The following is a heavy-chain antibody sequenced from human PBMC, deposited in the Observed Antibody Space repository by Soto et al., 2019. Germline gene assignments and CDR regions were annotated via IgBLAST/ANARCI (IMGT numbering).Heavy chain of an antibody. CDR3: SLFRRYSTARPLDY. V-gene: IGHV2-70*17. CDR2: IDWDDDK. Sequence: SGPTLVNTTQTLTLTCRISEFSLSTHGMCVSWIRQPPGKALEWLARIDWDDDKFYSTSLKPRLTISKDASNKQVVLTVTNKDPVEKATFYFSLFRRYSTARPLDYCGKRILVSVSS. D-gene: IGHD3-9*01. CDR1: EFSLSTHGMC. J-gene: IGHJ4*02.